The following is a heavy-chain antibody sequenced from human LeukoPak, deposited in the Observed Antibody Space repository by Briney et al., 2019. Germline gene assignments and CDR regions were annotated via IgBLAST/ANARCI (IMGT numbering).Heavy chain of an antibody. CDR1: GGSISSSSYY. Sequence: SETLSLTCTVSGGSISSSSYYWGWIRQPPGKGLEWIGSIYYSGSTYYNPSLKSRVTISVDTSKNQFSLKLSSVTAADTAVYYCASGPDYYGSGSYNYWGQGTLVTVSS. V-gene: IGHV4-39*01. D-gene: IGHD3-10*01. CDR2: IYYSGST. J-gene: IGHJ4*02. CDR3: ASGPDYYGSGSYNY.